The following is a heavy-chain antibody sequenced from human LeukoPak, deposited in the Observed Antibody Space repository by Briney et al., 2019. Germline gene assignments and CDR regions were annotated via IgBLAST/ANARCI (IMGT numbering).Heavy chain of an antibody. J-gene: IGHJ4*02. CDR3: TTEGYCSGDNCYSYDN. CDR2: IKSKTDGGTI. D-gene: IGHD2-15*01. V-gene: IGHV3-15*01. Sequence: KPGGSLRLSCAASGFTFSSAWMSWVRQAPGKGLEWVGRIKSKTDGGTIDYAAPVKGRFTISRDDSKTTLYLQMNSLKTEDTGVYYCTTEGYCSGDNCYSYDNWGQGTLVTVSS. CDR1: GFTFSSAW.